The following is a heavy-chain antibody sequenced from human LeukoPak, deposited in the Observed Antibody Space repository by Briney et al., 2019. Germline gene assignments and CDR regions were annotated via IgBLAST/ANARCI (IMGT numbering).Heavy chain of an antibody. D-gene: IGHD6-13*01. CDR3: AKQPYYYYYYMDV. CDR2: IIPIFGTA. V-gene: IGHV1-69*13. CDR1: GGTFSSYA. J-gene: IGHJ6*03. Sequence: ASVKVSCKASGGTFSSYAISWVRQAPGQGLEWMGGIIPIFGTANYAQKFQGRVTITADESTSTAYMELSSLRSEDTAVYYYAKQPYYYYYYMDVWGKGTTVTISS.